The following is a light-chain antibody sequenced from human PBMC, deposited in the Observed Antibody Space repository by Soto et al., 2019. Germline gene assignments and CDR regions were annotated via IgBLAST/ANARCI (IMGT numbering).Light chain of an antibody. CDR1: QSVSSSY. V-gene: IGKV3-20*01. CDR2: GES. CDR3: QKYGSSPLT. J-gene: IGKJ4*01. Sequence: EIVLTQSPGTLSLSPGARATLSCRASQSVSSSYLAWYQQRPGQAPRILIYGESSRATGIPDRFSGSGSGTDLNLTISRLEPEDFAVYYCQKYGSSPLTXGGGTKVEIK.